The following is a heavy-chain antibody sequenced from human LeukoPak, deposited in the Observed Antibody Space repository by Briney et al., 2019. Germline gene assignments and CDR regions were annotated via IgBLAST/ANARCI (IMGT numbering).Heavy chain of an antibody. CDR3: VREGNELLSKNFDY. D-gene: IGHD2-21*02. CDR2: INPHSGGT. Sequence: ASVKVSCMASGGTFSSYAISWVRQAPGQGLEWMGYINPHSGGTNSPQKFQGRVTMTTDTSISAAYMELSSLISDDTAMYYCVREGNELLSKNFDYWGQGTLVTVSS. V-gene: IGHV1-2*02. J-gene: IGHJ4*02. CDR1: GGTFSSYA.